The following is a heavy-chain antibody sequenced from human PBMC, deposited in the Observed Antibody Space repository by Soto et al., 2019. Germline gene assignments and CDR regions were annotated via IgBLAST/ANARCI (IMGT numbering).Heavy chain of an antibody. V-gene: IGHV3-33*01. CDR2: IWYDGSNK. CDR1: GFTFSSYG. Sequence: QVQLVESGGGVVQPGRSLRLSCAASGFTFSSYGMHWVRQAPGKGLEWVAVIWYDGSNKYYADSVKGRFTISRDNSKNTLYLQMNSLRAEDTAVYYCAREMGLRYFDWLPPLWDYYYGMDVWGQGTTVTVSS. D-gene: IGHD3-9*01. J-gene: IGHJ6*02. CDR3: AREMGLRYFDWLPPLWDYYYGMDV.